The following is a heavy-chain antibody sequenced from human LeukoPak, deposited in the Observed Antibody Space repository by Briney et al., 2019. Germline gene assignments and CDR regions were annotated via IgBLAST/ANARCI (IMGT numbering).Heavy chain of an antibody. CDR3: AKGFGGGGRSGYYYYYYGMDV. J-gene: IGHJ6*02. V-gene: IGHV3-21*01. CDR1: GFTFSSYS. D-gene: IGHD3-3*01. Sequence: PGGSLRLSCAASGFTFSSYSMNWVRQAPGKGLEWVSSISSSSSYIYYADSVKGRFTISRDNAKNSLYLQMNSLRAEDTAVYYFAKGFGGGGRSGYYYYYYGMDVWGQGTTVTVSS. CDR2: ISSSSSYI.